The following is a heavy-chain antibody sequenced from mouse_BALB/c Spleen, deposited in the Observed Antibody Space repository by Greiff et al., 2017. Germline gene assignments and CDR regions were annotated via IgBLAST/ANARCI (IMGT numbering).Heavy chain of an antibody. CDR2: IDPANGNT. D-gene: IGHD2-1*01. V-gene: IGHV14-3*02. Sequence: VHVKQSGAELVKPGASVKLSCTASGFNIKDTYMHWVKQRPEQGLEWIGRIDPANGNTKYDPKFQGKATITADTSSNTAYLQLSSLTSEDTAVYYCARTGNSAYWGQGTLVTVAA. J-gene: IGHJ3*01. CDR1: GFNIKDTY. CDR3: ARTGNSAY.